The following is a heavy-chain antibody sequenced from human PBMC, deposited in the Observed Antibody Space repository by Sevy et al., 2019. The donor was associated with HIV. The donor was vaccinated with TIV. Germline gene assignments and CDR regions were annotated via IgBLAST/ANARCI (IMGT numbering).Heavy chain of an antibody. CDR1: GFTFSSNW. D-gene: IGHD3-22*01. V-gene: IGHV3-7*01. CDR2: VKQDMSEK. J-gene: IGHJ4*02. Sequence: GGSLRLSCATSGFTFSSNWMTWVRQAQGKGLEWVANVKQDMSEKYYADSVKGRFTISRDNAKNSLYLEMNSLRAEDTAVYYCARAQQITMLVVIGGLYFDFWGQGTLVTVSS. CDR3: ARAQQITMLVVIGGLYFDF.